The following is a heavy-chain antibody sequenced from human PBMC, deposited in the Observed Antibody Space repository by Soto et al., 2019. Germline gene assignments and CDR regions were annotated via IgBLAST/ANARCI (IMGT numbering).Heavy chain of an antibody. CDR2: IIPIFGTA. CDR3: ARSYCSSTSCSFYYYYGMDV. J-gene: IGHJ6*02. D-gene: IGHD2-2*01. Sequence: QVQLVQSGAEVKKPGSSVKVSCKASGGTFSSYAISWVRQAPGQGLEWMGGIIPIFGTANYAQKFQGRVTNTADKSTSTAYMELSSMRSEDTAVYYCARSYCSSTSCSFYYYYGMDVWGQGTTVTVSS. CDR1: GGTFSSYA. V-gene: IGHV1-69*06.